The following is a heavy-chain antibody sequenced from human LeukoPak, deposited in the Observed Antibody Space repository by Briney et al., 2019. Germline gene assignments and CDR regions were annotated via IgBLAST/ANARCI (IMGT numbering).Heavy chain of an antibody. CDR3: AGGYDTLKGYWDF. Sequence: GGSLRLSCAASGFAFSSHWMHWVRQAPGKGLMWVSRIKSDGTNTNYADSVKGRFTISRDNAKNTLYLQMNSPRGEDTAVYYCAGGYDTLKGYWDFWGQGTLVTVSS. J-gene: IGHJ4*02. CDR2: IKSDGTNT. V-gene: IGHV3-74*01. CDR1: GFAFSSHW. D-gene: IGHD3-9*01.